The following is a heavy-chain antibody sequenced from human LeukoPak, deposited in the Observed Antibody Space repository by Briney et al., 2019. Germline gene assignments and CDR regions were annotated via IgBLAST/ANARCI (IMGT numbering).Heavy chain of an antibody. CDR1: GFTVSSNY. CDR2: IYSGGST. CDR3: ARAGGNPGLYYYYGMDV. Sequence: GGSLRLSCAASGFTVSSNYVSWVRQAPGKGLEWVSVIYSGGSTYYADSVKGRFTISRDNSKNTLYLQMNSLRAEDTAVYYCARAGGNPGLYYYYGMDVWGQGTTVTVSS. D-gene: IGHD4-23*01. J-gene: IGHJ6*02. V-gene: IGHV3-53*01.